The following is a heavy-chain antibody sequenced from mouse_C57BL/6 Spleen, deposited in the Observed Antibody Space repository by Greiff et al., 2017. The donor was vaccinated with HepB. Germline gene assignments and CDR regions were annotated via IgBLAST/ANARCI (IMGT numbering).Heavy chain of an antibody. V-gene: IGHV14-2*01. D-gene: IGHD1-1*01. J-gene: IGHJ1*03. Sequence: VQLQQSGAELVKPGASVKLSCTASGFNIKDYYMHWVKQRTEQGLEWIGRIDPEDGETKYAPKFPGKATITADTSSNTAYLQLSSLTSEDTAVYYCARRDYGSSYEDLYVDVGGTGTTVTVSS. CDR3: ARRDYGSSYEDLYVDV. CDR2: IDPEDGET. CDR1: GFNIKDYY.